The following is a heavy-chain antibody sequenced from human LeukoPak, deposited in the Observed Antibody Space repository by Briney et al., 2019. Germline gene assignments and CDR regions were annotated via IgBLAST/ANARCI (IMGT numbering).Heavy chain of an antibody. D-gene: IGHD3-10*01. CDR2: IYSGGST. CDR1: GFTVSSNY. CDR3: SRHYYGSGTYYHFDY. Sequence: GGSLRLSCAASGFTVSSNYMSWVRQAPGKGLEWVSVIYSGGSTYYANSVKGRFTISRDNSKNTLYLQMNSLRAEDTAVYYCSRHYYGSGTYYHFDYWGQGTLVTVPS. V-gene: IGHV3-53*01. J-gene: IGHJ4*02.